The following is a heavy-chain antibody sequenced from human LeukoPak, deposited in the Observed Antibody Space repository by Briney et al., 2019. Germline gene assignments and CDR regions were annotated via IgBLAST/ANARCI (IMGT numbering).Heavy chain of an antibody. CDR3: AKDFGEGSSGYYYYYGMDV. CDR2: ISWNSGSI. D-gene: IGHD3-10*01. Sequence: GGSLRLSCAASGFTFDDYAMHWVRQAPGKGLEWVSGISWNSGSIGYADSVKGRFTISRDNAKNSLYLQMNSLRAEDTALYYCAKDFGEGSSGYYYYYGMDVWGQGTTVTVSS. V-gene: IGHV3-9*01. CDR1: GFTFDDYA. J-gene: IGHJ6*02.